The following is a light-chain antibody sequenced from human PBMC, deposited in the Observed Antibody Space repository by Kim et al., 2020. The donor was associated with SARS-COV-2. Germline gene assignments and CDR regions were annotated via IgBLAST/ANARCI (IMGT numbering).Light chain of an antibody. V-gene: IGLV1-44*01. CDR1: SCSIGSDT. CDR3: SAWDDSLNGRL. CDR2: SNS. Sequence: GQRVAIACSGGSCSIGSDTVNWCQRLPGTAHKLLIYSNSQRPSGVPDGFSGSKSGTSAALVISGLRSEDEADYYCSAWDDSLNGRLYGGGTQLTVL. J-gene: IGLJ3*02.